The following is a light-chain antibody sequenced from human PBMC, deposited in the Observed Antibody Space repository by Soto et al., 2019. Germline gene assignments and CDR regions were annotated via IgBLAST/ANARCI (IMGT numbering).Light chain of an antibody. CDR1: RSVSGY. V-gene: IGKV3-15*01. CDR2: RIF. Sequence: EIVMTQSPGTVSVFPGETVTLSCRASRSVSGYLDWFHQKPGQAPRLVLLRIFTRAIGVPARFSGSGSETDFTLTISDVQPEDFAVYYCHQRQSWPRTFGQGTKVDIK. CDR3: HQRQSWPRT. J-gene: IGKJ1*01.